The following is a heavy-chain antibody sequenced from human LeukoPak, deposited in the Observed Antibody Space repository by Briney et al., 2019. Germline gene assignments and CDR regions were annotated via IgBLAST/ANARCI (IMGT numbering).Heavy chain of an antibody. V-gene: IGHV4-39*01. D-gene: IGHD2-15*01. CDR1: TFSSYA. CDR2: IYYSGST. J-gene: IGHJ4*02. CDR3: ARRLVAFDY. Sequence: TFSSYAMSWIRQPPGKGLEWIGSIYYSGSTYYNPSLKSRVTISVDTSKNQFSLKLSSVTAADTAVYYCARRLVAFDYWGQGTLVTVSS.